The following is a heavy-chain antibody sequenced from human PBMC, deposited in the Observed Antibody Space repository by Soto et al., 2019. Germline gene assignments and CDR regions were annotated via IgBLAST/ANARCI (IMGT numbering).Heavy chain of an antibody. CDR3: AGGNTMVRGVILYYFDY. V-gene: IGHV1-18*01. J-gene: IGHJ4*02. D-gene: IGHD3-10*01. CDR1: GYTFTSYG. CDR2: ISAYNGNT. Sequence: QVQLVQSGAEVKKPGASVKVSCKASGYTFTSYGISWVRQAPGQGLEWMGWISAYNGNTNYAQKLQGRVTMTTDTATRTDYMERRSLRSDDTAVYYCAGGNTMVRGVILYYFDYWGQGTLVTVSS.